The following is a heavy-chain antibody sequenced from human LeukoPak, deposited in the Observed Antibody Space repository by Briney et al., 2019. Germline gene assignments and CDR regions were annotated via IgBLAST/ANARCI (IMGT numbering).Heavy chain of an antibody. V-gene: IGHV3-72*01. CDR3: VRSRDY. Sequence: PGGSLRLSCGASGLTVSSYGMSWVRQAPGKGLEWVGRSRNKGNSYTTEYAASVKGRFTISRDDSKNSLYLQMNSLKTEDTAIYYCVRSRDYWGQGTLVTVSS. CDR1: GLTVSSYG. CDR2: SRNKGNSYTT. J-gene: IGHJ4*02.